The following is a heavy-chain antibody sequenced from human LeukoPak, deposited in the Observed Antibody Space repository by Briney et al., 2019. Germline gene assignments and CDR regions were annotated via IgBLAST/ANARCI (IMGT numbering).Heavy chain of an antibody. CDR1: GFTFSSYS. Sequence: PGGSLRLSCAASGFTFSSYSKNWVRQAPGKGLEWVSSISSSSYIYYADSVKGRFTISRDNAKNSLYLQMNSLRAEDTAVYYCAPGASIAAAGTKGHYFDYWGQGTLVTVSS. CDR3: APGASIAAAGTKGHYFDY. D-gene: IGHD6-13*01. J-gene: IGHJ4*02. CDR2: ISSSSYI. V-gene: IGHV3-21*01.